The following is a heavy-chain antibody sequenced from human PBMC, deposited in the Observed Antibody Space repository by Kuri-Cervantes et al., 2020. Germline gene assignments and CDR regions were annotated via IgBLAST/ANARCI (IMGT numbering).Heavy chain of an antibody. CDR2: VYYTGSN. CDR3: ARTSRKSHRNWFDP. Sequence: SETLSLTCTVSGGSISSSSYYWAWIRQPPGQGLEGIGTVYYTGSNYYSPSLKSRVTISVDTSKSQFSLKLTSVTATDTGIYYCARTSRKSHRNWFDPWGHGALVTVSS. CDR1: GGSISSSSYY. J-gene: IGHJ5*02. V-gene: IGHV4-39*01.